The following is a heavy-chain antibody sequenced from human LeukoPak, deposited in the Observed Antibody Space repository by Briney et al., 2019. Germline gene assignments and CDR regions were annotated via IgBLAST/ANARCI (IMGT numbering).Heavy chain of an antibody. V-gene: IGHV4-39*01. D-gene: IGHD3-22*01. J-gene: IGHJ4*02. CDR1: GGSISSSDYY. CDR3: ARRRDYYDSSGYVFDY. Sequence: KPSETLSLTCTASGGSISSSDYYWGWIRQPPGKGLEWIGTIYYSGSTYYNPSLKSRVTISVDTSKNQFSLKLSSVTAADTAVYYCARRRDYYDSSGYVFDYWGQGTLVTVSS. CDR2: IYYSGST.